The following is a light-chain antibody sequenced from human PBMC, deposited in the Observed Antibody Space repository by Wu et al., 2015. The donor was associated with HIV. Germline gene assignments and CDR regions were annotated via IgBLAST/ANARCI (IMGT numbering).Light chain of an antibody. CDR3: QQYNSYPET. J-gene: IGKJ1*01. Sequence: DIQMTQSPSTLSASVGDRVTITCRASQSIFTWLAWYQQKPGKAPNLLIYKASSVESGVPSRLSGSGSGTEFTLTISSLQPDDFATYYCQQYNSYPETFGQGTKVEIK. CDR1: QSIFTW. V-gene: IGKV1-5*03. CDR2: KAS.